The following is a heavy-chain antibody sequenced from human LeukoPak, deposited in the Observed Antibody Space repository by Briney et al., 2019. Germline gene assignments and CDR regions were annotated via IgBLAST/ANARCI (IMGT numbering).Heavy chain of an antibody. CDR3: ARDPPYGDWGQFDY. J-gene: IGHJ4*02. CDR2: ISAYNGNT. D-gene: IGHD4-17*01. Sequence: ASVKVSCKASGGTFNSHVINWVRQAPGQGLEWMGWISAYNGNTNYAQKLQGRVTMTTDTSTSTAYMELRSLRSDDTAVYYCARDPPYGDWGQFDYWGQGTLVTVSS. CDR1: GGTFNSHV. V-gene: IGHV1-18*01.